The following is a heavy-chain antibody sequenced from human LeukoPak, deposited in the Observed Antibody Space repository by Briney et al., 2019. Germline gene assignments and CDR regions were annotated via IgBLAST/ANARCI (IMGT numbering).Heavy chain of an antibody. CDR1: GFTFSDHY. V-gene: IGHV3-11*04. CDR2: IYNGGDTI. Sequence: PGGSLRLSCATSGFTFSDHYMTWIRQAPGKGLETVSYIYNGGDTIYYADSVRGRFTISRDNAESSLYLQMNSLRAEDTAVYYCVKDSASSGWSGGFDYWGQGTLVKVSS. CDR3: VKDSASSGWSGGFDY. D-gene: IGHD6-19*01. J-gene: IGHJ4*02.